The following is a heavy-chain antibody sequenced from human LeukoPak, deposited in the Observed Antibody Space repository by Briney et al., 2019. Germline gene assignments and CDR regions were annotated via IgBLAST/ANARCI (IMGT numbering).Heavy chain of an antibody. J-gene: IGHJ3*02. CDR2: ISWNSGSI. Sequence: GGSLRLSCAASGFTFDDYAMHWVRQAPGKGLEWVSGISWNSGSIGYADSVKGRFTISRDNAKNSLYLQMNSLRAEDTALYYCAKGGLLWFGELSIWGQGTMVTVSS. V-gene: IGHV3-9*01. CDR3: AKGGLLWFGELSI. D-gene: IGHD3-10*01. CDR1: GFTFDDYA.